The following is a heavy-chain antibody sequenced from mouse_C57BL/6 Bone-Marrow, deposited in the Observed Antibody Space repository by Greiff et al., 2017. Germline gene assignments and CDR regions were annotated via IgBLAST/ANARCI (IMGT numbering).Heavy chain of an antibody. CDR3: ARYYYGSSYGYWYFDV. V-gene: IGHV1-39*01. D-gene: IGHD1-1*01. CDR2: INPNYGTT. CDR1: GYSFTDYN. Sequence: EVQLVESGPELVKPGASVKISCKASGYSFTDYNMNWVKQSNGKSLEWIGVINPNYGTTSYNQKFKGKATLTVDQSSSTAYMQLNSLTSEDSAVYYCARYYYGSSYGYWYFDVWGTGTTVTVSS. J-gene: IGHJ1*03.